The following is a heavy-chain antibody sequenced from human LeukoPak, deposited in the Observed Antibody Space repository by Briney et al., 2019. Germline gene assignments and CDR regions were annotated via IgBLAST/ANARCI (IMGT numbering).Heavy chain of an antibody. Sequence: GGSLRLSCAASGFTFSSYSMNWVRQAPGKGLEWVSSISSSSSYIYYADSVKGRFTISRDNAKNSLYLQMNSLRAEDTAVYYCAREGSITGTTRVYWGQGTLVTVSS. CDR1: GFTFSSYS. CDR3: AREGSITGTTRVY. J-gene: IGHJ4*02. CDR2: ISSSSSYI. V-gene: IGHV3-21*01. D-gene: IGHD1-7*01.